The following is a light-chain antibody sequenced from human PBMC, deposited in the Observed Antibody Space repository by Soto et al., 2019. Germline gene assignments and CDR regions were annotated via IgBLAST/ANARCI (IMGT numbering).Light chain of an antibody. V-gene: IGLV2-14*01. J-gene: IGLJ2*01. CDR3: CSYTRSTNPL. CDR2: EVR. CDR1: SSDVGGYHY. Sequence: QSVLTQPASVSGSPGQSITISCTGSSSDVGGYHYVSWYQQYPGEAPKLVISEVRNRPSGVSNRFSGSKSGTTPSMTSSGLEDEDDDDYSCCSYTRSTNPLFGGGTKLTVL.